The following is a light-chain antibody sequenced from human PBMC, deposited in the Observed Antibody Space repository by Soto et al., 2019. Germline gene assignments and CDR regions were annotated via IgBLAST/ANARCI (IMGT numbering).Light chain of an antibody. J-gene: IGKJ4*01. V-gene: IGKV3-20*01. CDR2: GVS. CDR1: HSVTSTY. CDR3: HQYANSPLT. Sequence: EIVLTQSPGTLSLSPGERATLSCRASHSVTSTYLAWYQQRPGQAPRLLIYGVSSRATGIPGRFSGSGSGTDFTLTISRLEPEDFAVYYCHQYANSPLTFGGGTKVDIK.